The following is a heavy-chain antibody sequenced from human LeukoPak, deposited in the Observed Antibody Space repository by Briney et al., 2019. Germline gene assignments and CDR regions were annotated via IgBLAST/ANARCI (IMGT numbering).Heavy chain of an antibody. CDR1: GFTLSSNE. CDR2: ISVSGSTV. V-gene: IGHV3-48*03. D-gene: IGHD2-15*01. Sequence: RGSLRLSCAAAGFTLSSNEMNGVRQAPGKGRGWVSYISVSGSTVYYADSVKGRFTISTDNAKNSLCMQMNSVRAEDTAVNYGAKSRCSGGSCSTGDAFDIWGQGTMVTVSS. J-gene: IGHJ3*02. CDR3: AKSRCSGGSCSTGDAFDI.